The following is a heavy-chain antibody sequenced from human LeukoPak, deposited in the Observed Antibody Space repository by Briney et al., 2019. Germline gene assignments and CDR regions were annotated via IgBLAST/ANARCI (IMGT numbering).Heavy chain of an antibody. CDR2: ISAYNGNT. CDR1: GYTFTSYG. Sequence: ASVKVSCKASGYTFTSYGISWVRQAPGQGLEWMGWISAYNGNTNYAQKLQGRVTMTTDTSTSTAYMELRRLRSDDTAVYYCANSPSGLGLFDPWGQGTLVTVSS. CDR3: ANSPSGLGLFDP. D-gene: IGHD5-12*01. J-gene: IGHJ5*02. V-gene: IGHV1-18*01.